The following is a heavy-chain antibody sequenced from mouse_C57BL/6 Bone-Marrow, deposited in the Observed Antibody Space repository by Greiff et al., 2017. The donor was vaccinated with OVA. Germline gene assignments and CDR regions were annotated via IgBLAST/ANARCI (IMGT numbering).Heavy chain of an antibody. D-gene: IGHD4-1*01. V-gene: IGHV1-26*01. CDR3: ARRTGINWYFDV. J-gene: IGHJ1*03. Sequence: EVQLQQSGPELVKPGASVKISCKASGYTFTDYYMNWVKQSHGKSLEWIGDINPNNGGTSYNQKFKGKATLTVDKSSSTAYMELRSLTSEDSAVYYCARRTGINWYFDVWGTGTTVTVSS. CDR1: GYTFTDYY. CDR2: INPNNGGT.